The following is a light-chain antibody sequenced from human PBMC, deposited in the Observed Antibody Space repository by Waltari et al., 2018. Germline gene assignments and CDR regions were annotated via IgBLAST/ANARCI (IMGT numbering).Light chain of an antibody. CDR3: SSYTSSSTLV. J-gene: IGLJ2*01. Sequence: QSALTQPASVSGSPGQSITISCTGTSSAAGGYNYVSWYQQHPGKAPKLMIYDVSKRPSGVSNRFSGSKSGNTDSLTISGLQAEDEADYYCSSYTSSSTLVFGEGTKLTVL. CDR2: DVS. CDR1: SSAAGGYNY. V-gene: IGLV2-14*01.